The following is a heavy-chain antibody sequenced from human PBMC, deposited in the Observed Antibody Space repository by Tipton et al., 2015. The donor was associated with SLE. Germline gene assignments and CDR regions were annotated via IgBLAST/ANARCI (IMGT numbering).Heavy chain of an antibody. Sequence: SLRLSCAASGFNFDDYAMQWVRQAPGKGLEWVSSISWNGGVMGYADSVKGRFTISRDSAKRSLRLQMNSLRDDDTALYYCVKDFRYREVAGERDGFDIWGLGTMVTVAS. D-gene: IGHD6-19*01. CDR1: GFNFDDYA. CDR3: VKDFRYREVAGERDGFDI. J-gene: IGHJ3*02. CDR2: ISWNGGVM. V-gene: IGHV3-9*01.